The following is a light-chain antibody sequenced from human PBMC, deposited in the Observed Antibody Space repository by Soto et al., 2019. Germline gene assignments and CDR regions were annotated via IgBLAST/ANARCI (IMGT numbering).Light chain of an antibody. Sequence: EIVMAQSPATLSVSPGERATLSCRASQSVSSSDLAWYQQKPCQAPRLLISGASSRATGIPDRFSGSGSGTDFTLTISRLEPEDFAVFYCQQYGTSPPTFGQGTKVDIK. V-gene: IGKV3-20*01. CDR1: QSVSSSD. J-gene: IGKJ1*01. CDR3: QQYGTSPPT. CDR2: GAS.